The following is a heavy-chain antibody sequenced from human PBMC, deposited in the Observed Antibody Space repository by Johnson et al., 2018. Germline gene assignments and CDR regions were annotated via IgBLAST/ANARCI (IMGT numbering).Heavy chain of an antibody. D-gene: IGHD1-1*01. J-gene: IGHJ6*03. V-gene: IGHV3-30*18. Sequence: VQLVQSGGGVVQPGGSLRLSGAVSGFMFSNYDIHWVRQAPGKGLEWVAVTSYVGSNKVYAESLADRFTIPRDNSKNTVYLAMNSRRTEDTAVYYCSKDRNDSSETQRYYYSRDVWGKGTTVTVSS. CDR3: SKDRNDSSETQRYYYSRDV. CDR1: GFMFSNYD. CDR2: TSYVGSNK.